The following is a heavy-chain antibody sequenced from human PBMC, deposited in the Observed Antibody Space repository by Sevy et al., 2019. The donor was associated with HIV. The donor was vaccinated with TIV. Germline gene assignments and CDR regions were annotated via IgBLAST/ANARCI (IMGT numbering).Heavy chain of an antibody. CDR3: AKGISVETMIPFGGIIGN. CDR2: ISGSSLSR. V-gene: IGHV3-23*01. D-gene: IGHD3-16*02. J-gene: IGHJ4*02. Sequence: GGSLRLSCAASGLTFRSYVMIWVRQGPGKGLEWVSSISGSSLSRYYADSVKGRFTVSRDNSKNTLYLQMTSLRAEDTAVYYCAKGISVETMIPFGGIIGNWGQGTLVTVSS. CDR1: GLTFRSYV.